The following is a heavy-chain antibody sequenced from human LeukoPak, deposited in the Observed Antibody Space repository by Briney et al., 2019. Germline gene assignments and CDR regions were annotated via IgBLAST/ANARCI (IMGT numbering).Heavy chain of an antibody. CDR3: ARDGGGTSADYYFDY. J-gene: IGHJ4*02. CDR1: RFTFTSYA. V-gene: IGHV3-30*04. CDR2: LSYDGRDK. Sequence: TGGSLRLSCAASRFTFTSYAMHWVRQAPGKGLEWVAVLSYDGRDKHYADSVKGRFTISRDNPKSTLYLQMNSLRAEDTAVYYCARDGGGTSADYYFDYWGQGTLVTVSS. D-gene: IGHD2-2*01.